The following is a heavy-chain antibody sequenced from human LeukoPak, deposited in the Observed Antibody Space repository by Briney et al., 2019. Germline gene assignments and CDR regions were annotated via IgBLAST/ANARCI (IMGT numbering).Heavy chain of an antibody. D-gene: IGHD2-8*01. Sequence: GRPLRLSCAASGFFLSSYAMHWGRQAPGKGLEWVAVISYDGSNKYYADSVKGRFTISRDNSKNTLCLQMNSLRAEDTAVYYCARGPERTGVGTRYYYDMDVWGQGTTVTVSS. V-gene: IGHV3-30-3*01. CDR2: ISYDGSNK. CDR3: ARGPERTGVGTRYYYDMDV. J-gene: IGHJ6*02. CDR1: GFFLSSYA.